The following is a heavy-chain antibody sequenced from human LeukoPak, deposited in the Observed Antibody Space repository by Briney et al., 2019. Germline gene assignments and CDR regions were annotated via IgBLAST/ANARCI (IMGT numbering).Heavy chain of an antibody. V-gene: IGHV4-4*09. J-gene: IGHJ6*03. Sequence: SETLSLTCTVSGGPISSYYWSWIRQPPGKGLEWIGYIYTSGSTNYNPSLKSRVTRSVATSKSEFSLKLSSVTAADTAVYYCARRTSSQPPYYYYYMDVWGKGTTVTVSS. CDR2: IYTSGST. CDR3: ARRTSSQPPYYYYYMDV. D-gene: IGHD6-6*01. CDR1: GGPISSYY.